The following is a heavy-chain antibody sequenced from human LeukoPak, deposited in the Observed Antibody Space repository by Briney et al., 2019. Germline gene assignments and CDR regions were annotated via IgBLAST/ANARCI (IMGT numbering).Heavy chain of an antibody. CDR3: AREVGSLTTLGGYYYQYYMDV. CDR1: SGSISTYY. V-gene: IGHV4-59*01. J-gene: IGHJ6*03. Sequence: SETLSLTCTVSSGSISTYYWSWIRQPPEKGLELIGYIDYSASTNYNPSLKSRVTISVDTSKNQFSLNLRSVTAADTAVYYCAREVGSLTTLGGYYYQYYMDVWGTGTTVTVSS. D-gene: IGHD4-23*01. CDR2: IDYSAST.